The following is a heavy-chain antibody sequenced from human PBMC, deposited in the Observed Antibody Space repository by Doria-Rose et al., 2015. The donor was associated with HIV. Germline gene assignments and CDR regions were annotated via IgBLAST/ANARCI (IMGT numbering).Heavy chain of an antibody. Sequence: SGPVLVKPTETLTPTCTVSGVSLSSPGMGVSWIRQPPGKALEWLANIFSDDERSYKPSLKSRLTSSRGTSKSQVVLTMTDMDPVDTATYYCARIKSSRWYHKYYFDFWGQGTLVIVSA. CDR2: IFSDDER. J-gene: IGHJ4*02. D-gene: IGHD6-13*01. CDR3: ARIKSSRWYHKYYFDF. V-gene: IGHV2-26*01. CDR1: GVSLSSPGMG.